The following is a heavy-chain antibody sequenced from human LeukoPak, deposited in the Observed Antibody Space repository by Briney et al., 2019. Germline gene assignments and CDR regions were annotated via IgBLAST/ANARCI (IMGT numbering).Heavy chain of an antibody. J-gene: IGHJ6*02. CDR1: GFTFSSYG. Sequence: GGSLRLSCAASGFTFSSYGMHWVRQAPGKGLEWVAVIWYDGSNKYYADSVKGRFTISRGNSKKTLYLQMNSLRPEDTAVYYCARGGDSWSGHSYGMDVWGQGTTVTVSS. CDR2: IWYDGSNK. D-gene: IGHD3-3*01. V-gene: IGHV3-33*01. CDR3: ARGGDSWSGHSYGMDV.